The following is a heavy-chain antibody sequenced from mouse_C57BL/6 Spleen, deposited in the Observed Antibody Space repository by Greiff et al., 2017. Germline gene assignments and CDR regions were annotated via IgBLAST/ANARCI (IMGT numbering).Heavy chain of an antibody. V-gene: IGHV1-85*01. CDR1: GYTFTSYD. D-gene: IGHD2-4*01. Sequence: VQLQQSGPELVKPGASVKLSCKASGYTFTSYDINWVKQRPGQGLEWIGWIYPRDGSSTYNEKFKGKGTLTVVTFSSAAYMELHSLTSEDVAVYFCARSSYDYDVGNAMDYWGQGTSVTVSS. CDR3: ARSSYDYDVGNAMDY. J-gene: IGHJ4*01. CDR2: IYPRDGSS.